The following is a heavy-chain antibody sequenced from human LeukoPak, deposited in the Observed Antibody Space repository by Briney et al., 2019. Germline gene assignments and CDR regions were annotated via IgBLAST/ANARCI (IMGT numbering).Heavy chain of an antibody. V-gene: IGHV3-30*04. J-gene: IGHJ4*02. CDR3: ARDGSLGESDY. Sequence: GGSLRLSCAASGFTFSSYAMHWVRQAPGKGLEWVAVISYDGSNKYYADSVKGRFTISRDNSKNTLYLQMNSLRAEDTAVYYCARDGSLGESDYWGQGTLVTVSS. D-gene: IGHD1-26*01. CDR2: ISYDGSNK. CDR1: GFTFSSYA.